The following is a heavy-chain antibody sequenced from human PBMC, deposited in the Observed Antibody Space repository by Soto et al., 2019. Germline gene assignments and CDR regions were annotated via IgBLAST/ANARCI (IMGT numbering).Heavy chain of an antibody. CDR2: IYYSGST. J-gene: IGHJ3*02. D-gene: IGHD3-9*01. Sequence: QLQLQESGPGLVKPSETLSLTCTVSGGSISSSSYYWGWIRQPPGKGLGWIGSIYYSGSTYYNPSLKSRAPISVDTSKHQFSLKLSSVTGADTAVYYCARQHDILTGPTQDAFDIWGQGKMVPVSS. CDR1: GGSISSSSYY. V-gene: IGHV4-39*01. CDR3: ARQHDILTGPTQDAFDI.